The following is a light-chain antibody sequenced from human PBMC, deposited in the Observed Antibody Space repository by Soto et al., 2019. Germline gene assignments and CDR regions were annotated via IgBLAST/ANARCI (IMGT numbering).Light chain of an antibody. CDR2: GNS. CDR1: SSNIGAGYD. J-gene: IGLJ2*01. CDR3: QSYDSSLSGVV. V-gene: IGLV1-40*01. Sequence: QSVLTQPPSVSGAPGQRVTISCTGSSSNIGAGYDVHWYQQLPGTAPKLLIYGNSNRPSGVPDRFSGSKSGTSASLAITGLQAEDEAGYYCQSYDSSLSGVVFGGGTNHTV.